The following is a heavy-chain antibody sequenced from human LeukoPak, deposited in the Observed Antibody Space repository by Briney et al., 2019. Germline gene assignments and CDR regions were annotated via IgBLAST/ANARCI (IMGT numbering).Heavy chain of an antibody. Sequence: PSETLSLTCAVYGGSFSGYYWSWIRQPPGKGLEWIGEINHSGSTNYNPSLKSRVTISVDTSKNQFSLKLSSVTAADTAVYYCARVTGTTPRYGMGVWGKGTTVTVSS. CDR2: INHSGST. D-gene: IGHD1-1*01. J-gene: IGHJ6*04. CDR3: ARVTGTTPRYGMGV. CDR1: GGSFSGYY. V-gene: IGHV4-34*01.